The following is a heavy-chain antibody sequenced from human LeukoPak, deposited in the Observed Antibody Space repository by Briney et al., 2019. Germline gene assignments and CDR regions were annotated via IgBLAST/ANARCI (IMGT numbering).Heavy chain of an antibody. CDR3: ARDPKSAVGYYYYGMEV. CDR1: GGSVSSGGYY. D-gene: IGHD6-19*01. J-gene: IGHJ6*02. V-gene: IGHV4-61*08. Sequence: SETLSLTCTVSGGSVSSGGYYWNWIRQPPGKGLEWIGHVSYSGSTNYNPSLKSRFTISLDTSKNQFSLKLSSMTAADTAVYFCARDPKSAVGYYYYGMEVWGQGTTVTVSS. CDR2: VSYSGST.